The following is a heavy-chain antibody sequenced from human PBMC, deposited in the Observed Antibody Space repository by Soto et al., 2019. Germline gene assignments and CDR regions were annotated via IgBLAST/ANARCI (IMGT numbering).Heavy chain of an antibody. J-gene: IGHJ6*02. V-gene: IGHV1-69*06. CDR1: GGTFSSYA. Sequence: AVKVSCKASGGTFSSYAISWVRQAPGQGLEWMGGIIPIFGTANYAQKFQGRVTITADKSTSTAYMELSSLRSEDTAVYYCASLRDSSGYYYYYYGMDVWGQGTTVTVSS. CDR3: ASLRDSSGYYYYYYGMDV. D-gene: IGHD3-22*01. CDR2: IIPIFGTA.